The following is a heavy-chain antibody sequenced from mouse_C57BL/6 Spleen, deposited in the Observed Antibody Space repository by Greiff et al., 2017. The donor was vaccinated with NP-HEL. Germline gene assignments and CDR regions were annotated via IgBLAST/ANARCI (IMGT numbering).Heavy chain of an antibody. Sequence: EVQRVESGGGLVQPGGSLKLSCAASGFTFSDYYMSWVRQTPEKRLEWVAYISNGGGSTYYLATVKGRFTISRDNAKNTLYLQMSRLKSEDTAMYYCARLYYGSSYVRWYFDVWGTGTTVTVSS. D-gene: IGHD1-1*01. CDR3: ARLYYGSSYVRWYFDV. CDR2: ISNGGGST. CDR1: GFTFSDYY. J-gene: IGHJ1*03. V-gene: IGHV5-12*01.